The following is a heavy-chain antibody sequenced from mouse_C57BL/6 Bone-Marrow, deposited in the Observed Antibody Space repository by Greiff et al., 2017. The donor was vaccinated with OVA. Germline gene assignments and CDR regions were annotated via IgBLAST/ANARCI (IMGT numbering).Heavy chain of an antibody. Sequence: EVQGVESGGGLVQPGGSLKLSCAASGFTFSDYYMYWVRQTPEKRLEWVAYISNGGGSTYYPDTVKGRFTISRDNAKNTLYLQMSRLKSEDTAMDYCARYGPAWFAYWGQGTLVTVSA. CDR3: ARYGPAWFAY. J-gene: IGHJ3*01. CDR2: ISNGGGST. D-gene: IGHD1-1*02. V-gene: IGHV5-12*01. CDR1: GFTFSDYY.